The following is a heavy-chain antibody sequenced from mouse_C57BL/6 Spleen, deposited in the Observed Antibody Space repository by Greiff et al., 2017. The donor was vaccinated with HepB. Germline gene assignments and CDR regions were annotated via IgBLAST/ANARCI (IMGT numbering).Heavy chain of an antibody. CDR2: IYPGSGST. V-gene: IGHV1-55*01. CDR1: GYTFTSYW. CDR3: ARGHYYGSSCHRGYFDV. D-gene: IGHD1-1*01. Sequence: VQLQQPGAELVKPGASVKMSCKASGYTFTSYWITWVKQRPGQGLEWIGDIYPGSGSTNYNEKFKSKATLTVDTSSSTAYMQISSLTSEDSAVYYCARGHYYGSSCHRGYFDVWGTGTTVTVSS. J-gene: IGHJ1*03.